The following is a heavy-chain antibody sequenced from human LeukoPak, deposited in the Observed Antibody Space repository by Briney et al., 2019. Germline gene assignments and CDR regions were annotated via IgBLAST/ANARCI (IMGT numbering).Heavy chain of an antibody. V-gene: IGHV4-34*01. J-gene: IGHJ6*02. CDR1: GGSFSDYD. CDR2: INHSGYT. D-gene: IGHD3-22*01. Sequence: SETLSLTCAVYGGSFSDYDWSWIRQPPGKGLEWIGEINHSGYTNYNPSLKSRVTISVDTSKNQFSLKLSSVTAADTAVYYCARELDYYDSSGHPTSYYYGMDVWGQGTTVTVSS. CDR3: ARELDYYDSSGHPTSYYYGMDV.